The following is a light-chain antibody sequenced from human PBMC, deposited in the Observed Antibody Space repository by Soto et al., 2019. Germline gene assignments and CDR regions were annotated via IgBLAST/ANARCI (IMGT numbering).Light chain of an antibody. Sequence: EIVLTQSPATLSLSPGDRATLSCRASQSVSSYLAWYQQKPGQAPRLLIYDSSNRAAGIPARFSGSGSGTDFTLTITSLEPEDFAFYYCQQRSNWPPKYTFGQGTKLEIK. J-gene: IGKJ2*01. V-gene: IGKV3-11*01. CDR2: DSS. CDR3: QQRSNWPPKYT. CDR1: QSVSSY.